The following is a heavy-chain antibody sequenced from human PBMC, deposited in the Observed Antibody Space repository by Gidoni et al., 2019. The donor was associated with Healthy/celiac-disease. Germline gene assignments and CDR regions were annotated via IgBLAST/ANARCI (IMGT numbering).Heavy chain of an antibody. V-gene: IGHV4-4*07. CDR3: ARISIRDAFDI. J-gene: IGHJ3*02. CDR1: GGSISSSS. CDR2: IYTRGST. Sequence: QVQLQESGPGLVQPSETLSLTCTVPGGSISSSSWSWIRQPAGKGLEWIGRIYTRGSTNYNPSLKSRVTMSVDTSKNQFSLKLSSVTAADTAVYYCARISIRDAFDIWGQGTMVTVSS.